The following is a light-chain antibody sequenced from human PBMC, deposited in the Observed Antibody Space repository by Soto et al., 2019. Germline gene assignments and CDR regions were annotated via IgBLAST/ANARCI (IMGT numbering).Light chain of an antibody. Sequence: EIVMIHPASYPSVSPGATDTLTCRTSQSVSSSLAWYQQKPGQAPRLLIYGASTRATGIPARFSGSGSGTEFTLTISSLQSEDLAAYYCQQYNTWPPYTFGQGTKV. CDR3: QQYNTWPPYT. J-gene: IGKJ2*01. CDR1: QSVSSS. CDR2: GAS. V-gene: IGKV3-15*01.